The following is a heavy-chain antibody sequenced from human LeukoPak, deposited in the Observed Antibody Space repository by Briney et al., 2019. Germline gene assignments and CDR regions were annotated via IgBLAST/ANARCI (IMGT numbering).Heavy chain of an antibody. V-gene: IGHV4-4*07. J-gene: IGHJ5*02. Sequence: SETLSLTCTVSGGSISSYYWTWIRQSAGKGLEWIGRINTSGSTNYNPSLRSRVTMSVNTSKNQFSLNLTSVTAADTAVYSCAREGGDPRWFDPWGQGTLVTVSS. CDR2: INTSGST. D-gene: IGHD6-25*01. CDR3: AREGGDPRWFDP. CDR1: GGSISSYY.